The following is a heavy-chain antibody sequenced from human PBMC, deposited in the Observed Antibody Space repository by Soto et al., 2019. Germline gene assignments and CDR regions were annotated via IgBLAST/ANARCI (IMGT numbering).Heavy chain of an antibody. V-gene: IGHV3-73*01. J-gene: IGHJ4*02. CDR2: IRSKANSYAT. Sequence: PGGSLRLSCAASGFTFSGSAMHWVRQASGKGLEWVGRIRSKANSYATAYAASVKGRFTISRDDSKNTAYLQMNSLRAEDTAVYYCARTIFGEYYFDYWGQGTLVTVSS. CDR3: ARTIFGEYYFDY. CDR1: GFTFSGSA. D-gene: IGHD3-3*01.